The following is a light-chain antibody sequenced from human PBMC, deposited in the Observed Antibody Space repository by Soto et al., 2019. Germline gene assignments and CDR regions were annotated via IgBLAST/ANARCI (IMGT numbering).Light chain of an antibody. Sequence: DIQMTQSPSSLSESVGDRVTITCRASQSISSYLNWYQQKPGKAPKLLIYAASSLQSGVPSRFSGSGSGTDFTLTISSLQPEDFATYYCHQSYSTLLTFGPGKNVDIK. CDR1: QSISSY. J-gene: IGKJ3*01. V-gene: IGKV1-39*01. CDR2: AAS. CDR3: HQSYSTLLT.